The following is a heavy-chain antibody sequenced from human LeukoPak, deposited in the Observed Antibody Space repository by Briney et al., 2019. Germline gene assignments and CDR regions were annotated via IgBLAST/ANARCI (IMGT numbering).Heavy chain of an antibody. CDR3: ARGLRYFDWLLSPGYFDY. V-gene: IGHV3-20*04. D-gene: IGHD3-9*01. Sequence: TGGSLRLSCAASGFTFDDYGMSWVRQAPGKGLEWVSGINWNGGSTGYADSVKGRFTISRDNAKNSLYLQMNSLRAEDTALYYCARGLRYFDWLLSPGYFDYWGQGTLVTVSS. CDR1: GFTFDDYG. J-gene: IGHJ4*02. CDR2: INWNGGST.